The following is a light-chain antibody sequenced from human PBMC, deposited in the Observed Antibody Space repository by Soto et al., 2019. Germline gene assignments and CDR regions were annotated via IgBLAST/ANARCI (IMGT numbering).Light chain of an antibody. CDR2: EVS. CDR3: SSYAGSNDLPII. J-gene: IGLJ2*01. CDR1: SSDVGGYNF. Sequence: QSALTQPPSASGSPGQSVTISCTGTSSDVGGYNFVSWYQQHPGKAPKLMIYEVSKRPSGVPDRFSGSKSGSTASLTVSGLQAEDEADYYCSSYAGSNDLPIIFGGGTKLTVL. V-gene: IGLV2-8*01.